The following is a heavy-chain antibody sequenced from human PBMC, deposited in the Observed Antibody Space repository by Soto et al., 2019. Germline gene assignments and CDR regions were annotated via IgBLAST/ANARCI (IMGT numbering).Heavy chain of an antibody. CDR1: GGSISSGGYY. Sequence: SETLSLTFTVSGGSISSGGYYWSWIRQPPGKGLEWIGYIYYSGSTNYNPSLKSRVTISVDTSKNQFSLKLSSVTAADTAVYYCARGGVYYDSSGYSFDYWGQGTLVTVSS. CDR2: IYYSGST. D-gene: IGHD3-22*01. CDR3: ARGGVYYDSSGYSFDY. V-gene: IGHV4-61*08. J-gene: IGHJ4*02.